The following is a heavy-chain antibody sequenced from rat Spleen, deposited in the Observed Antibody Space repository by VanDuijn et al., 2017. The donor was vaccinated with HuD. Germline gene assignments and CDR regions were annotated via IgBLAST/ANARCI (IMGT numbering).Heavy chain of an antibody. CDR1: GFSLISYG. D-gene: IGHD1-2*01. CDR2: IWGDGST. J-gene: IGHJ2*01. Sequence: QVQLKESGPGLVQPSQTLSLTCTVSGFSLISYGVSWVRQPPGEGLEWMGGIWGDGSTDYNSAVQSRLSIGRDASKSQVFLKMNSLQPEETGTYYCARHEYYDNYMYYFDNWGQGVMVTVSS. V-gene: IGHV2-13*01. CDR3: ARHEYYDNYMYYFDN.